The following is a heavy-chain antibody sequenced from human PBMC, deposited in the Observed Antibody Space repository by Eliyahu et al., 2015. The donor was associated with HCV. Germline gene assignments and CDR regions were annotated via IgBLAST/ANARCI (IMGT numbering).Heavy chain of an antibody. J-gene: IGHJ6*02. Sequence: QVQLVXSGGGLVKPGGSLXLSCAASGFXFSXXYXSWIRXAPGXGLEWVSYISSSGSTIYYADSVKGRFTISRDNAKNSLYLQMNSLRAEDTAVYYCARARYSYGSSYYYYGMDVWGQGTTVTVSS. D-gene: IGHD5-18*01. CDR3: ARARYSYGSSYYYYGMDV. V-gene: IGHV3-11*01. CDR2: ISSSGSTI. CDR1: GFXFSXXY.